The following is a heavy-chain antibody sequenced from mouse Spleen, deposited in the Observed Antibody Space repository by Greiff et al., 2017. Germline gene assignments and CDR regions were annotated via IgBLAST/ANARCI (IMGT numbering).Heavy chain of an antibody. CDR2: IDPSDSET. D-gene: IGHD2-2*01. CDR1: GYTFTSYW. CDR3: ARGLRVAYYYAMDY. V-gene: IGHV1-52*01. J-gene: IGHJ4*01. Sequence: QVQLKQPGAELVRPGSSVKLSCKASGYTFTSYWMHWVQQRPIQGLEWIGNIDPSDSETHYNQKFKDKATLTVDKSSSTAYMQLSSLTSEDSAVYDCARGLRVAYYYAMDYWGQGTSVTVSS.